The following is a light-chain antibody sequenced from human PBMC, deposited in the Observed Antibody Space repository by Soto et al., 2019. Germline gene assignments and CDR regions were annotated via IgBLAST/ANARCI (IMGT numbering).Light chain of an antibody. CDR1: QSVSSSY. J-gene: IGKJ2*01. CDR3: QQYGSSPYT. Sequence: EIVLPQSPGTLSLSPGERATLSCRASQSVSSSYLAWYQQKPGQAHRLLIYAASSRATGIPDRFSGSGSGTAFTLTISRLEPEDFAVYYCQQYGSSPYTFGQGTKLEIK. V-gene: IGKV3-20*01. CDR2: AAS.